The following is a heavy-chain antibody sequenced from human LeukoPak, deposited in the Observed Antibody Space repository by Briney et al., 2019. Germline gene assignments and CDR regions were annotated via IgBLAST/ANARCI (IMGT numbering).Heavy chain of an antibody. CDR3: ASGLWFGELNI. CDR2: IYCSGST. D-gene: IGHD3-10*01. CDR1: GGSISSGDYY. J-gene: IGHJ3*02. Sequence: PSQTLSLTCTVSGGSISSGDYYWSWIRQPPGKGLEWIVYIYCSGSTYYNPSLKSRVTISVDTSKNQFSLKLSSVTAADTAVYYCASGLWFGELNIWGQGTMVTVSS. V-gene: IGHV4-30-4*08.